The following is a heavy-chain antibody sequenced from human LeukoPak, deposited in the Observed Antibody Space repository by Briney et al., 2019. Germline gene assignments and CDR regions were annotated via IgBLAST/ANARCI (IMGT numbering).Heavy chain of an antibody. J-gene: IGHJ4*02. D-gene: IGHD3-10*01. Sequence: PGESLRLSCAASGFTFSDYYMNWIRQAPGKGLEWVSYISSSGSTIYYADSVKGRFTTSRDNAKNSLYLQMNSLRAEDTALYYCARDGAHLAFGYWGQGTLVTVSS. V-gene: IGHV3-11*01. CDR3: ARDGAHLAFGY. CDR1: GFTFSDYY. CDR2: ISSSGSTI.